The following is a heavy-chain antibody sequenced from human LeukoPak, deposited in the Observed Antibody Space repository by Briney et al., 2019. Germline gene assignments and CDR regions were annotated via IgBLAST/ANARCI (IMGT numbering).Heavy chain of an antibody. CDR1: GYTFTSYD. CDR3: ANLGYCSGGSCYGPFRPMDV. CDR2: MNPNSGNT. D-gene: IGHD2-15*01. V-gene: IGHV1-8*01. Sequence: GASVKVSCKASGYTFTSYDIYWVRQATGQGLEWMGWMNPNSGNTGYAQKFQGRVTMTRNTSISTAYMELSSLRSEDTAVYYCANLGYCSGGSCYGPFRPMDVWGQGTTVTVSS. J-gene: IGHJ6*02.